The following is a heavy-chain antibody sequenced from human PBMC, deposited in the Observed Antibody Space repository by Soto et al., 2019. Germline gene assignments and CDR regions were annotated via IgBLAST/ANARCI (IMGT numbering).Heavy chain of an antibody. CDR3: ARERYRGYDGPRYCLFAP. CDR1: GFSFDSFN. J-gene: IGHJ5*02. V-gene: IGHV3-21*01. D-gene: IGHD5-12*01. Sequence: GGSLRLSCEASGFSFDSFNMNWVRQVPGKGLEWFASISRTGGYSYIADSVKGRFTISRDNAKKSVYLQMSRLTAEDAALYFCARERYRGYDGPRYCLFAPWGQGTQVTVS. CDR2: ISRTGGYS.